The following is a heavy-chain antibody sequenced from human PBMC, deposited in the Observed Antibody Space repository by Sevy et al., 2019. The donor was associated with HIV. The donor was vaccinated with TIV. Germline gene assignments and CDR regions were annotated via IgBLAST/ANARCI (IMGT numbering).Heavy chain of an antibody. CDR1: GFTFSSYA. CDR2: ISYDGSNK. D-gene: IGHD4-17*01. V-gene: IGHV3-30-3*01. CDR3: ARDQHDYGGNLRTGWFDP. J-gene: IGHJ5*02. Sequence: GGSLRLSCAASGFTFSSYAMHWVRQAPDKGLEWVAVISYDGSNKYYADSVKGRFTISRDNSKNTLYLQMNSLRAEDTAVYYCARDQHDYGGNLRTGWFDPWGQGTLVTVSS.